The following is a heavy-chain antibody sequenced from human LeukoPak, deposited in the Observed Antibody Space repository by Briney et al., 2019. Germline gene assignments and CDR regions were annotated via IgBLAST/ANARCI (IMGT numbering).Heavy chain of an antibody. D-gene: IGHD6-19*01. J-gene: IGHJ4*02. CDR1: GFTFSSYA. V-gene: IGHV3-23*01. CDR2: ISGSAGST. Sequence: GGSLRLSCAASGFTFSSYAMNWVRQAPGKGLEWVSGISGSAGSTNYADSVKGRFTISRDNAKNSLFLQMNSLRAEDTAVYYCARDLGSGWYGAVDYWGQGTLVTVSS. CDR3: ARDLGSGWYGAVDY.